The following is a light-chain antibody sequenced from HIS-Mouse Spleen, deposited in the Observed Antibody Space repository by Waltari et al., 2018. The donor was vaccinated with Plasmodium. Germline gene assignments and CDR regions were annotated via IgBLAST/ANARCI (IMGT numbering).Light chain of an antibody. CDR1: ALPTQY. CDR2: EDS. J-gene: IGLJ3*02. Sequence: SYELTQPPSVSVSPGQTARITCSGDALPTQYAYWSQQKSGQARVLVIYEDSKRPSGIPERFSGSSSGTMATLTISGAQVEDEADYYCYSTDSSGNHRVFGGGTKLTVL. V-gene: IGLV3-10*01. CDR3: YSTDSSGNHRV.